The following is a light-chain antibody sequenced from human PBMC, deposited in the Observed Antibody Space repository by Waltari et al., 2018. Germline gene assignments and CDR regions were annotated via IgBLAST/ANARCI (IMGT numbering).Light chain of an antibody. CDR1: QSAKTS. CDR2: RAS. Sequence: EVVMTQSPATLSVSPGERVPLSCRSSQSAKTSLAWYQQTPGQAPRLLISRASTRAAGVPDRFSGSGSGTEFTLTISSLQSEDSAIYYCQQYNIWPWTFGPGTNVDIK. J-gene: IGKJ1*01. V-gene: IGKV3D-15*01. CDR3: QQYNIWPWT.